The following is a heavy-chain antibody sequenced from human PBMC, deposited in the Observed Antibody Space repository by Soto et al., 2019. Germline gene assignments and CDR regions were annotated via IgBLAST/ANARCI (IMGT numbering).Heavy chain of an antibody. D-gene: IGHD3-3*01. CDR1: DGSISSGGYY. CDR3: ARLDFWSSYQAVFGMDV. V-gene: IGHV4-31*03. J-gene: IGHJ6*02. Sequence: QVQLQESGPGLVKPSQTLALTCTVSDGSISSGGYYWSWIRQHPGKGLEWMGCIHYIGSTYYNPSLKRRLSLSVDTSKNQLSLRLSSVTAADTALYYCARLDFWSSYQAVFGMDVWGQGTTVIVS. CDR2: IHYIGST.